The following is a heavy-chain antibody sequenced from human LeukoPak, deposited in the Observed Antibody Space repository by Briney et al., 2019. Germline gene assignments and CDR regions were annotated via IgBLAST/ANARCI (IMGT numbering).Heavy chain of an antibody. CDR2: IYTSGST. J-gene: IGHJ4*02. CDR3: ARLRGNYFPDY. D-gene: IGHD2/OR15-2a*01. Sequence: SETLSLTCTVSGGSISSYYWSWIRQPAGKGLEWIGRIYTSGSTNYNPSLKSRVTISVDTSKNQFSLKLNSMTAADTAVYFCARLRGNYFPDYWGQGTLVTVSS. V-gene: IGHV4-4*07. CDR1: GGSISSYY.